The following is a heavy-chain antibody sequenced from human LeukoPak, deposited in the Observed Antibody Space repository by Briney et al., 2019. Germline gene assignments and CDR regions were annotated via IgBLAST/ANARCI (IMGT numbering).Heavy chain of an antibody. CDR1: EFTVYNSY. V-gene: IGHV3-53*01. CDR3: ATRDRNNGVDY. CDR2: IYSGGDT. J-gene: IGHJ4*02. Sequence: GGSLRLSCAVFEFTVYNSYMSWVRQAPGKGLEWVSIIYSGGDTFYVDSVKGRFTISRDKSKNTVYLQMNSLRAEDTAVYYCATRDRNNGVDYWGQGTQVTVSS. D-gene: IGHD2-8*01.